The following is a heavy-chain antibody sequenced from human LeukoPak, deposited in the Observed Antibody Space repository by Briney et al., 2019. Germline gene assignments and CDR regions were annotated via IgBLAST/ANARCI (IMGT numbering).Heavy chain of an antibody. CDR1: GFSVSTTY. CDR2: ISGSGNVI. D-gene: IGHD6-19*01. V-gene: IGHV3-48*02. CDR3: ARPAGYSSGWYEY. Sequence: GGSLRLSCAASGFSVSTTYMSWVRQAPGKGLEWVSYISGSGNVIYYADSVRGRFTISRDNAKNSLYLQMNSLRDEDTAVYYCARPAGYSSGWYEYWGQGTLVTVSS. J-gene: IGHJ4*02.